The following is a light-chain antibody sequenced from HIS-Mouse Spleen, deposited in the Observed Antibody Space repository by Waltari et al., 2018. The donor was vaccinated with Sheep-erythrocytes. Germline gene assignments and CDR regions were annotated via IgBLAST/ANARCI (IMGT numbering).Light chain of an antibody. CDR3: CSYAGSSTPWV. CDR2: EGS. Sequence: QSALTQPASVSGSPGQSSTISCTRTSSDVGSYNLVSWYQQHPGKAPKRMIYEGSKRPSGFSNRFSGSKSGNTASLTISGLQAEDEADYYCCSYAGSSTPWVFGGGTKLTVL. J-gene: IGLJ3*02. CDR1: SSDVGSYNL. V-gene: IGLV2-23*01.